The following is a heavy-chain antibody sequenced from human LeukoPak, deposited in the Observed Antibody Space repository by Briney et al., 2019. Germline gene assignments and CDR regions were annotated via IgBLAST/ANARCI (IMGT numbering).Heavy chain of an antibody. J-gene: IGHJ4*02. CDR1: GFTFSSYS. V-gene: IGHV3-21*01. CDR3: ARTTMIAREYYFDH. CDR2: ISSSSSYI. D-gene: IGHD3-22*01. Sequence: GGSLRLSCAASGFTFSSYSMNWVRQAPGKGLEWVSSISSSSSYIYYADSVKGRFTISRDNAKNSLYLQMNSLRAEDTAVYYCARTTMIAREYYFDHWGQGTLVTVSS.